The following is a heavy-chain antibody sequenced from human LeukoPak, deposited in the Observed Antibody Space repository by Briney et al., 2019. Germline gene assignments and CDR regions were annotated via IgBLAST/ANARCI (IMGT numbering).Heavy chain of an antibody. J-gene: IGHJ6*03. D-gene: IGHD6-13*01. CDR1: GFTFSSYG. V-gene: IGHV3-23*01. CDR3: AKPAGIYYYYYYRDV. Sequence: GGSLRLSCAASGFTFSSYGMSWVRQAPGKGLEWVSAISGSGGSTYYADSVKGRFTISRDNSKNTLYLQMNSLRAEDTAVYYCAKPAGIYYYYYYRDVGGEGTRVTISS. CDR2: ISGSGGST.